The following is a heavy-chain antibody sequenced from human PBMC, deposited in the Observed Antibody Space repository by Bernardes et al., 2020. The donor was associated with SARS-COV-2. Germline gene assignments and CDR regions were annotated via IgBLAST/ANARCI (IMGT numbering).Heavy chain of an antibody. J-gene: IGHJ6*02. V-gene: IGHV3-13*01. CDR2: IGTAGDT. CDR1: GFTFSSYD. D-gene: IGHD2-2*01. Sequence: SLRLSCAASGFTFSSYDMHWVRQATGKGLEWVSAIGTAGDTYYPGSVKGRFTISRENAKNSLYLQMNSLRAGDTAVYYCARGKILPAARSYYYYYGMDVWGQGTTVTVSS. CDR3: ARGKILPAARSYYYYYGMDV.